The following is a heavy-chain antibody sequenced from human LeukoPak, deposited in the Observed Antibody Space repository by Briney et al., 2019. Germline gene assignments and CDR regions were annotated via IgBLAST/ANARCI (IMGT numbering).Heavy chain of an antibody. D-gene: IGHD6-19*01. CDR2: IYHSGST. CDR1: GASISSNNW. J-gene: IGHJ4*02. Sequence: PSETLSLTCAVSGASISSNNWRSWVRQPPGKGLEWIGEIYHSGSTNYTPSLKSRVTISIDKSKNQFSLKLSSVTAADTAVYYCALISRGIAVPGTELWGQGTLVTVSS. V-gene: IGHV4-4*02. CDR3: ALISRGIAVPGTEL.